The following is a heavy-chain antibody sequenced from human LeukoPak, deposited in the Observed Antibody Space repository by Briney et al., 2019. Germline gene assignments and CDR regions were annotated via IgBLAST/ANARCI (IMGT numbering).Heavy chain of an antibody. CDR2: ISSSGSTI. Sequence: PGGSLRLSCAASGFTFSSYEMNWVRQAPGKWLEWVSYISSSGSTIYYADSVKGRFTISRDNAKNSLYLQMNSLRAEDTAVYYCARGLFKGSASQRHIWGQGTLITVSS. D-gene: IGHD3-22*01. CDR1: GFTFSSYE. J-gene: IGHJ4*02. CDR3: ARGLFKGSASQRHI. V-gene: IGHV3-48*03.